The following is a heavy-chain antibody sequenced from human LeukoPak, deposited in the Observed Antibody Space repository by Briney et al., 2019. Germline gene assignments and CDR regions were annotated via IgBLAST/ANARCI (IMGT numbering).Heavy chain of an antibody. CDR2: FSSGGTT. J-gene: IGHJ3*02. D-gene: IGHD1-26*01. Sequence: PGGSLRLSCAASGFTVNSNYMSWVRQAPGKGLEWVSVFSSGGTTYYADSVMGRFTISRDNSKNTLYLQMDNLSAEDTAVYYCARGGDIVGATRSAFDIWGQGTVVTVSS. CDR3: ARGGDIVGATRSAFDI. V-gene: IGHV3-53*01. CDR1: GFTVNSNY.